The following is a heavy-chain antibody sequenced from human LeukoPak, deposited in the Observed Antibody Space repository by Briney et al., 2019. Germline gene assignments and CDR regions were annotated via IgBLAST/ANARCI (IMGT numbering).Heavy chain of an antibody. D-gene: IGHD3-3*01. CDR2: ISGSGGST. V-gene: IGHV3-23*01. J-gene: IGHJ4*02. CDR1: GFTLSSYA. CDR3: AKVMGVFGVPKGAYYFDY. Sequence: PGGSLRLSCAASGFTLSSYAMSWVRQAPGKGLEWVSAISGSGGSTYYADSVKGRFTISRDNSKNTLYLQMNSLRAEDTAVYYCAKVMGVFGVPKGAYYFDYWGQGTLVTVSS.